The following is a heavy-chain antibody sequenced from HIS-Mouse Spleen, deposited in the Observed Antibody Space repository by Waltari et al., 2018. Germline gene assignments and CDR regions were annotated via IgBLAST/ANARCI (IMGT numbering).Heavy chain of an antibody. CDR1: GFTFSSYA. J-gene: IGHJ4*02. CDR2: ISYDGSNK. V-gene: IGHV3-30-3*01. CDR3: ARDRGLDY. Sequence: QVQLVESGGGVVQPGRSLRLSWAASGFTFSSYAMVWVRQAAGKGLEWVAVISYDGSNKYYADSVKGRFTISRDNSKNTLYLQMNSLRAEDTAVYYCARDRGLDYWGQGTLVTVSS.